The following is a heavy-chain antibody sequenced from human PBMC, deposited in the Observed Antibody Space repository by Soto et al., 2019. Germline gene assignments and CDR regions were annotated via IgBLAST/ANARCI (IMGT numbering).Heavy chain of an antibody. CDR3: ARDGVDIVATGGWFDP. Sequence: QVQLVQSGAEVKKPGASVKVSCKASGYTFTSYGISWVRQAPGQGLEWMGWISAYNGNTNYAQKLQGRVTMTTDTSTSTAYRELRSVISDDTAVYYCARDGVDIVATGGWFDPWGQGTLVTVSS. V-gene: IGHV1-18*04. D-gene: IGHD5-12*01. CDR2: ISAYNGNT. J-gene: IGHJ5*02. CDR1: GYTFTSYG.